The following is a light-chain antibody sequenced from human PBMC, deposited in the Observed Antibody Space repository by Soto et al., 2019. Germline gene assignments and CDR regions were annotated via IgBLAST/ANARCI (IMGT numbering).Light chain of an antibody. CDR1: QSVGSY. J-gene: IGKJ4*01. Sequence: EIVLTQSPATLSLSPGERATLSCRASQSVGSYLAWYQQKPGQAPRLLIYDASNRATGIPVRFSGSGSGTDFTLTISSLEPEDFAVYYCQQRSNGPLTFGGGTKVEIK. V-gene: IGKV3-11*01. CDR2: DAS. CDR3: QQRSNGPLT.